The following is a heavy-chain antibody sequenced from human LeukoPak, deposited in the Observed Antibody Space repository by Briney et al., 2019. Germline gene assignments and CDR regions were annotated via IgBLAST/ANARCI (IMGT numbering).Heavy chain of an antibody. J-gene: IGHJ5*02. Sequence: GGSLRLSCAASGFTFSGYTMSWVRQAPGKGLEWVSTISGSGVTSYYADSVKGRFTISRHNSKNTLYLQMNSLRAEDTAVYYCAKFRYADYYDSSGYFPYDWFDPWGQGTLVTVSS. CDR3: AKFRYADYYDSSGYFPYDWFDP. V-gene: IGHV3-23*01. CDR1: GFTFSGYT. D-gene: IGHD3-22*01. CDR2: ISGSGVTS.